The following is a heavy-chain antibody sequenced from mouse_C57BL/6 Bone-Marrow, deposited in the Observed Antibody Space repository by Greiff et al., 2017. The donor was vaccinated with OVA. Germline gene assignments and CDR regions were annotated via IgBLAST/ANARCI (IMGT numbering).Heavy chain of an antibody. CDR2: IDPEDGET. D-gene: IGHD1-1*01. J-gene: IGHJ2*01. Sequence: VQLKESGAELVQPGASVKLSCTASGFNIQDYYMPWVKQRTEQGLEWIGRIDPEDGETKYAPTFQGKSTITADTSSKTAYLQLSSLTSEDTAVYYCARSYYYGFDYWGQGTTLTVSS. V-gene: IGHV14-2*01. CDR3: ARSYYYGFDY. CDR1: GFNIQDYY.